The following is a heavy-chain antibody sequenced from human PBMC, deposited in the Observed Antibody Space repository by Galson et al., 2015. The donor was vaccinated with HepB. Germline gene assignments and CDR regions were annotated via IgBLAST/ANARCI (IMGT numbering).Heavy chain of an antibody. CDR3: AKDLDCSSTSCYNYYYGMDV. V-gene: IGHV3-30*18. Sequence: SLRLSCAASGFTFSSYGMHWVRQAPGKGLEWVAVISYDGSNKYYADSVEGRFTISRDNSKNTLYLQMNSLRAEDTAVYYCAKDLDCSSTSCYNYYYGMDVWGQGTTVTVSS. J-gene: IGHJ6*02. CDR1: GFTFSSYG. D-gene: IGHD2-2*02. CDR2: ISYDGSNK.